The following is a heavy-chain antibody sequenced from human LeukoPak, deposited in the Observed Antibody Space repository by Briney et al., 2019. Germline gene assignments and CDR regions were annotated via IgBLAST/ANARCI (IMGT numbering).Heavy chain of an antibody. CDR2: INHSGST. J-gene: IGHJ4*02. V-gene: IGHV4-34*01. Sequence: PSETLSLTCAVNGGSFSGYYWSWIRQPPGKGLEWIGEINHSGSTNYNPSLKSRVTISVDTSKNQFSLKLSSVTAADTAVYYCARGRLRYFDWLLSPDFDYWGQGTLVTVSS. D-gene: IGHD3-9*01. CDR3: ARGRLRYFDWLLSPDFDY. CDR1: GGSFSGYY.